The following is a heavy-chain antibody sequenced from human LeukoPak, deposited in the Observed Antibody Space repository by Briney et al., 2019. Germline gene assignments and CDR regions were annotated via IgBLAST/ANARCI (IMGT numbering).Heavy chain of an antibody. J-gene: IGHJ4*02. Sequence: GGSLRLSCAGSGFTVGSSHVSWVRQAPGRGLEWVSSIFSRGSTYHADSVKGRFTISRDNSRNTAYLQMNSLRAEDTAVYYCATGDFEHWGQGTLVTVSS. CDR2: IFSRGST. CDR1: GFTVGSSH. V-gene: IGHV3-66*01. CDR3: ATGDFEH.